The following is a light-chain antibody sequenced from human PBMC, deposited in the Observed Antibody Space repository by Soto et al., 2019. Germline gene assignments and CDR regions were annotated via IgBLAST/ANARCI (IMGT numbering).Light chain of an antibody. CDR3: QQRSNWPLT. Sequence: EIVLTQSPATLSLSPGERATLSCRVSQSVSSYLACYQQKPGQAPRLLIYDASNRATGIPARFSGSGSGTDFTLTISSLEPEDFAVYYCQQRSNWPLTFGGGTKVEIK. CDR2: DAS. CDR1: QSVSSY. V-gene: IGKV3-11*01. J-gene: IGKJ4*01.